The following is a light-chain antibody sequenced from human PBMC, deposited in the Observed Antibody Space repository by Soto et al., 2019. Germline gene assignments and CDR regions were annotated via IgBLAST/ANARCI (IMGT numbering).Light chain of an antibody. CDR2: EVS. J-gene: IGLJ3*02. CDR3: SSYTSSSPWV. V-gene: IGLV2-14*01. Sequence: QSALTQPASVSGSPGQSITISCTGTSSDVGAYNYVSWYQQHPGKAPKLIIYEVSYRPSGVSYPFSGTKSGNTASLTISGLQGEDEADYYCSSYTSSSPWVFGGGTKLTVL. CDR1: SSDVGAYNY.